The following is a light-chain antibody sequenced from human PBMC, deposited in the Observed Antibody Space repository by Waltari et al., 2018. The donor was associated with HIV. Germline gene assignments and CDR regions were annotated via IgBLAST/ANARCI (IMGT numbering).Light chain of an antibody. Sequence: QSALTQPASVSGSPGQSITISCTGTSSDVGSYNLVSWYQQHPGKAPKLIIYEFSKRPSGVSKRFSGSKSGNTASLTISGLQAEDEADYYCCSYAGSSPWVFGGGTKLTVL. CDR2: EFS. J-gene: IGLJ3*02. CDR1: SSDVGSYNL. V-gene: IGLV2-23*02. CDR3: CSYAGSSPWV.